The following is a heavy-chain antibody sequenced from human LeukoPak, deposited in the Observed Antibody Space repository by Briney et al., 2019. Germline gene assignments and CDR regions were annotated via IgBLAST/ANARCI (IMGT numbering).Heavy chain of an antibody. J-gene: IGHJ4*02. V-gene: IGHV4-59*01. D-gene: IGHD4-23*01. Sequence: SETLSLTCTVSGGSISSYYWSWIGQPPGKGLEWIGYIYDSGSTSYNPSLKSRVTISVDTSKNQFSLKLSSVTAADTAVYYCARSWELYYFDYWGLGTLVTVSS. CDR2: IYDSGST. CDR3: ARSWELYYFDY. CDR1: GGSISSYY.